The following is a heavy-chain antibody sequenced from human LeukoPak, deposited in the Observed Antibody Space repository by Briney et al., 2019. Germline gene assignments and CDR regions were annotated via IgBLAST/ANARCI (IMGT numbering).Heavy chain of an antibody. CDR2: ISTASSYI. J-gene: IGHJ6*03. CDR3: ARREYYFYYMDV. V-gene: IGHV3-21*01. CDR1: GFTFRTYS. Sequence: GGSLRLSCAASGFTFRTYSMNWVRQAPGKGLEWVSSISTASSYIQYADLVKGRFTISRDNAKNSLYLQMNSLRAEDSAVYYCARREYYFYYMDVWGKGTTVTVSS.